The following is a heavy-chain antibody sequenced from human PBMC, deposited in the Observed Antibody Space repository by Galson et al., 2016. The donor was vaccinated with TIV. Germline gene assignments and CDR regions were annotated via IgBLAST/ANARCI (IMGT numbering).Heavy chain of an antibody. CDR3: TTPPYCGGDCWHYYYYAVDV. J-gene: IGHJ6*02. CDR2: IKSKSDGGTT. V-gene: IGHV3-15*01. CDR1: GFTLSDAW. Sequence: SLRLSCAASGFTLSDAWVSWVRQAPGKGLEWVGRIKSKSDGGTTDYAAPVKGRFTISRDDSRSTLSLQMNGLKTEDTAVYYCTTPPYCGGDCWHYYYYAVDVWGQGTTVTVS. D-gene: IGHD2-21*02.